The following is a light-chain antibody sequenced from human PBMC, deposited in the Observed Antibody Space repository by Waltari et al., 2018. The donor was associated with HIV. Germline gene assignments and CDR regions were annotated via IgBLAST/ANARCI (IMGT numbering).Light chain of an antibody. Sequence: VSGSPGQSVTISCTGTSSDIGAYDYVSWFQKFPGRAPKLLIFDVNKRPSGVPDRFSGFKSGDTASLTISGLQPDDESDYFCSSYGGVASYLIFGGGTTLTVL. CDR1: SSDIGAYDY. CDR3: SSYGGVASYLI. J-gene: IGLJ2*01. CDR2: DVN. V-gene: IGLV2-11*03.